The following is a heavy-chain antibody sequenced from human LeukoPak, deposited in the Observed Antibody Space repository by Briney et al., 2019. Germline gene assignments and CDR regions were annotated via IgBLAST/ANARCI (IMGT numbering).Heavy chain of an antibody. CDR1: GFTFSSYG. CDR3: AKGRGPRRDGYNYESWFDP. CDR2: ISYDGSNK. J-gene: IGHJ5*02. Sequence: PGGSLRLSCAASGFTFSSYGMHWVRQAPGKGLEWVAVISYDGSNKYYADSVKGRFTISRDNSKNTLYLQMNSLRAEDTAVYYCAKGRGPRRDGYNYESWFDPWGQGTLVTVSS. D-gene: IGHD5-24*01. V-gene: IGHV3-30*18.